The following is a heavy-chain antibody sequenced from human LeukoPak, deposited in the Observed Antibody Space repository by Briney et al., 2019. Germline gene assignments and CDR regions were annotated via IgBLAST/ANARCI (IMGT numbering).Heavy chain of an antibody. D-gene: IGHD6-13*01. CDR2: IYTSGST. J-gene: IGHJ4*02. CDR1: GGSISSYY. CDR3: ARSIPAGSTWYTDS. Sequence: LETLSLTCPVSGGSISSYYWSWIRQPAGKGLEWIGRIYTSGSTNYNPSLKSRVTMSVDTSKNQFSLRLSSVTAADTAVYYCARSIPAGSTWYTDSWGQGTLVTVSS. V-gene: IGHV4-4*07.